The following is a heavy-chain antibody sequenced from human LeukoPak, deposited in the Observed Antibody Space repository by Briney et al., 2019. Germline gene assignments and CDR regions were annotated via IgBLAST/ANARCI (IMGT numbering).Heavy chain of an antibody. V-gene: IGHV3-23*01. D-gene: IGHD3-10*01. CDR1: GFTFNNYV. CDR2: IDYAGGST. Sequence: AGGSLRLSCAASGFTFNNYVMSWVRQAPGRGLEWVSGIDYAGGSTNYADSVQGRFTVPRDNSKNTLYLQMNSLRAEDTAIYYCAATRVCGGVLLRPNCLYFEDWGQGTLVTVSS. CDR3: AATRVCGGVLLRPNCLYFED. J-gene: IGHJ4*02.